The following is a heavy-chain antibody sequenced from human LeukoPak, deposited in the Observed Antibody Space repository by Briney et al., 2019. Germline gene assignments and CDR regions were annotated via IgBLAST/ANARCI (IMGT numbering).Heavy chain of an antibody. Sequence: PSETLSLTCTVSGGSISSYYWSWIRQPPGKGLEWIGYIYYSGSTNYNPSLKSRVTISVDTSKNQFSLKLSSVTAADTAVYYCARVPGYSSSWYRSHLFDYWGQGTLVTVSS. CDR1: GGSISSYY. CDR2: IYYSGST. J-gene: IGHJ4*02. V-gene: IGHV4-59*12. D-gene: IGHD6-13*01. CDR3: ARVPGYSSSWYRSHLFDY.